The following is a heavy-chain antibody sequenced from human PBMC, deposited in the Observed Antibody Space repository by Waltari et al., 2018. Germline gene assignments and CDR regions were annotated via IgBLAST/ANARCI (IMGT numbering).Heavy chain of an antibody. D-gene: IGHD2-2*02. V-gene: IGHV3-48*03. CDR1: GFTFSSYE. CDR2: ISSSGSTI. CDR3: ARDQSIVVVPAAIPIRCYYGMDV. J-gene: IGHJ6*02. Sequence: EVQLVESGGGLVQPGGSLRLSCAASGFTFSSYEMNWVRQAPGTGLELVSYISSSGSTIYYADSVKGRFTISRDNAKNSLYLQMNSLRAEDTAVYYCARDQSIVVVPAAIPIRCYYGMDVWGQGTTVTVSS.